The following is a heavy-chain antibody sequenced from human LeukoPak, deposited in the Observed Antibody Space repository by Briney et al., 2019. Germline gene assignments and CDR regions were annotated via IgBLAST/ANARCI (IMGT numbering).Heavy chain of an antibody. J-gene: IGHJ4*02. CDR2: INHSGST. V-gene: IGHV4-34*01. CDR1: GGSFSGYY. Sequence: SETLSLTCAVYGGSFSGYYWSWIRQPPGKGLEWIGEINHSGSTNYNPSLTSRVTISVDTSKNQFSLKLSSVTAADTAVYYCARLSVTDGFDYWGQGTLVTVSS. D-gene: IGHD4-17*01. CDR3: ARLSVTDGFDY.